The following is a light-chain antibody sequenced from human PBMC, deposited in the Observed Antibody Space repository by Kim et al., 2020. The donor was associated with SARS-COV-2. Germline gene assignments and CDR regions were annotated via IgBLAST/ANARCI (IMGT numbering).Light chain of an antibody. V-gene: IGLV3-1*01. CDR2: QDS. CDR3: QAWDSSTVV. J-gene: IGLJ2*01. CDR1: KLGDKY. Sequence: SVSPGQTASITCSGDKLGDKYACWYQQKPGQSPVLVIYQDSKRPSGIPERFSGSNSGNTATLTVSGTQAMDEADYYCQAWDSSTVVFGGGTKLTVL.